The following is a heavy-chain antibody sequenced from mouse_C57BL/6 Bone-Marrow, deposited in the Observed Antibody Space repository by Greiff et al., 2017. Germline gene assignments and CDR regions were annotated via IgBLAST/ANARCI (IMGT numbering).Heavy chain of an antibody. J-gene: IGHJ1*03. CDR2: ISNLAYST. CDR1: GFTFSDYG. Sequence: EVKLVESGGGLVQPGGSLKLSCAASGFTFSDYGMAWVRQAPRQGPEWVAFISNLAYSTYYADTVTGRYTISRENAKNTLYLEMSSLRSEDTAMYYCARQRNYYWYFDVWGTGTTVTVSS. CDR3: ARQRNYYWYFDV. V-gene: IGHV5-15*01.